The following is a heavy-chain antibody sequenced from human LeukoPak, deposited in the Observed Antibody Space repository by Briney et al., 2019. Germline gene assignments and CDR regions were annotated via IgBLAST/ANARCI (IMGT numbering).Heavy chain of an antibody. J-gene: IGHJ4*02. CDR2: IYPGDSDT. Sequence: GESLKISCRGSGYSFTTYRIGWVRQMPGKGLEWMGIIYPGDSDTRYSPSFQGQVTMSADKSISAAYLQWSSLKASDTAMYYCARRQGCSSTSCPPDSWGQGTLVTVSS. V-gene: IGHV5-51*01. D-gene: IGHD2-2*01. CDR3: ARRQGCSSTSCPPDS. CDR1: GYSFTTYR.